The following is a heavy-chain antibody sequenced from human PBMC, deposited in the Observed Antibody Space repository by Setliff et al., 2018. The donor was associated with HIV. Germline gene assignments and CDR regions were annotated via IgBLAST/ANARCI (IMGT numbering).Heavy chain of an antibody. CDR3: ARLPYIPMYYFDY. Sequence: SETLSLTCAVSGFSISSGFFWGWVRQPPGKGLEWIGSIYYSGSTYYNPSLKSRVTISVDTSKNQFSLKLSSVTAADTAVYYCARLPYIPMYYFDYWGQGTLVTVSS. CDR1: GFSISSGFF. CDR2: IYYSGST. D-gene: IGHD3-10*02. V-gene: IGHV4-38-2*01. J-gene: IGHJ4*02.